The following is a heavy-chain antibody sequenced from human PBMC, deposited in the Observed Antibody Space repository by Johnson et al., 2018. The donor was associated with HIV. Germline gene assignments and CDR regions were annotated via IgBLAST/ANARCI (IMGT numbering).Heavy chain of an antibody. Sequence: QVQLVESGGGLVQPGRSLRLSCAASGFTFSSYGMHWVRQAPGKGLEWVAVIWYDGSNKYYADSVKGRFTISRDNSKNTLYLQMNSLRAEDTAVYYCAKVSADYDRSGYDDAFDIWGQGTMVTVSS. CDR3: AKVSADYDRSGYDDAFDI. J-gene: IGHJ3*02. CDR2: IWYDGSNK. CDR1: GFTFSSYG. V-gene: IGHV3-33*06. D-gene: IGHD3-22*01.